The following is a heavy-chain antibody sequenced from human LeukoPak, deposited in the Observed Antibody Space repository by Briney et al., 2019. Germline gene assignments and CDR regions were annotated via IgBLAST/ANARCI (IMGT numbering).Heavy chain of an antibody. Sequence: ASVKVSCKASGGTFSSYAISWVRQAPGQGLEWMGGIIPIFGTANYAQKFQGRVTITADESTSTAYMELSSLRSEDMAVYYCARDLGAPVYDAFDIWGQGTMVTVSS. V-gene: IGHV1-69*13. CDR3: ARDLGAPVYDAFDI. CDR1: GGTFSSYA. D-gene: IGHD3-16*01. J-gene: IGHJ3*02. CDR2: IIPIFGTA.